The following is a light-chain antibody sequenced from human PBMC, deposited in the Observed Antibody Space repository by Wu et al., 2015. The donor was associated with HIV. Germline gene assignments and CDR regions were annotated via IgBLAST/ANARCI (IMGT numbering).Light chain of an antibody. J-gene: IGKJ4*01. Sequence: DTQMTQSPSSLYASVGDTITITCRASQNIWTFLNWYQHKPGKAPNLLIYGASTLQIGVPSRFSGGGSGTDFTLTITNLRPDDFATYYCQQSLTSPLTFGGGTKVEMK. CDR1: QNIWTF. V-gene: IGKV1-39*01. CDR2: GAS. CDR3: QQSLTSPLT.